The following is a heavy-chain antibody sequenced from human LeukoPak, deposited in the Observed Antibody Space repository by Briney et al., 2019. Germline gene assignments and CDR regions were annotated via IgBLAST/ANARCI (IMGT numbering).Heavy chain of an antibody. J-gene: IGHJ6*02. CDR2: ISVYNGHT. CDR3: ARDIVATTGNSYYYYGMDG. V-gene: IGHV1-18*01. Sequence: ASVKVSCKASGYSFTSYGISWVRQAPGQGVEWMGWISVYNGHTIYAQKFQGRVTMNTDTSTSTAYMELRSLRSDDTAVFYCARDIVATTGNSYYYYGMDGWGQGTTVIVSS. D-gene: IGHD5-12*01. CDR1: GYSFTSYG.